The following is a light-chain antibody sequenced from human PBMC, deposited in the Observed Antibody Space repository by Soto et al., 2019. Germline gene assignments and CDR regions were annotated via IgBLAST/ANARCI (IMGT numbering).Light chain of an antibody. V-gene: IGKV3D-20*02. CDR2: GAY. Sequence: EIVLTQSPGTLSLSPGERATLSCRASQSVSNNYLAWYQQKPGQAPRLLIYGAYNRATGIQDRFSGSGSGTDFTLTIRRLEPEDFAVYYCKKRSNWPQTFGQGTKVDIK. J-gene: IGKJ1*01. CDR3: KKRSNWPQT. CDR1: QSVSNNY.